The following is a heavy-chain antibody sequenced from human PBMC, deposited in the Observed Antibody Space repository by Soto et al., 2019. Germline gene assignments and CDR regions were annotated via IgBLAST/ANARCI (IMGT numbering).Heavy chain of an antibody. CDR2: IFYSGST. V-gene: IGHV4-59*01. CDR1: GDSMSGYY. Sequence: SETLSLTCSVSGDSMSGYYWSWIRQPPGKGLEWIGYIFYSGSTNYNPSLKSRVTISVDTSTKHFSLKLNSVTAADTAVYYCARGGYSFGSAYYFDYWGQGTLVTVSS. D-gene: IGHD5-18*01. CDR3: ARGGYSFGSAYYFDY. J-gene: IGHJ4*02.